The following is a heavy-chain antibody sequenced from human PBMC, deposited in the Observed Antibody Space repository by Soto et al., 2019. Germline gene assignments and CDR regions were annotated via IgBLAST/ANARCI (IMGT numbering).Heavy chain of an antibody. CDR2: IYPGGST. CDR1: GDSISDYY. V-gene: IGHV4-4*07. CDR3: VRNYNNRYYHFDY. D-gene: IGHD3-16*02. J-gene: IGHJ4*02. Sequence: SETLSLTCTVSGDSISDYYWSWIRQPAGKGLEWIGRIYPGGSTNYNPSLKSRVTMSVDTSKNQFSLKLSSVTDADSAVYYCVRNYNNRYYHFDYWGQGTQVTVSS.